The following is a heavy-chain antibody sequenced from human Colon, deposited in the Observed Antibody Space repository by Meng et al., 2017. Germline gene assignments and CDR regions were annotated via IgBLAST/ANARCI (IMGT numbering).Heavy chain of an antibody. D-gene: IGHD7-27*01. Sequence: QVQPRESGPGLGRRSEPRSPMCTGSGGPVSSAAYQWGWIRQPPGKGLEWIGYAANSFDPSPNYNPSLKSRVTISLDTPKNQFSLKLTSVTAADTAVYYCARDYWGSLDYWGQGILVTVSS. CDR3: ARDYWGSLDY. J-gene: IGHJ4*02. V-gene: IGHV4-61*08. CDR1: GGPVSSAAYQ. CDR2: AANSFDPSP.